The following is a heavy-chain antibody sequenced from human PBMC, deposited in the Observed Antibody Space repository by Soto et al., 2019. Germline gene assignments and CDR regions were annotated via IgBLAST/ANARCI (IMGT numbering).Heavy chain of an antibody. J-gene: IGHJ4*02. Sequence: SETLSLTCAVYGGSFSGYYWTWIRQPPGKGLEWIGYIYYSGSTNYNPSLKSRVTISVDTSKNQFSLKLSSVTAADTAVYYCARSDGRYWGQGTLVTVSS. CDR1: GGSFSGYY. CDR2: IYYSGST. CDR3: ARSDGRY. V-gene: IGHV4-59*01.